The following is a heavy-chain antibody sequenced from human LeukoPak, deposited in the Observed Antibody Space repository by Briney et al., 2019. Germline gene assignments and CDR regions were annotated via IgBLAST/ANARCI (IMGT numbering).Heavy chain of an antibody. V-gene: IGHV4-4*02. D-gene: IGHD3-16*01. CDR3: ARGVFFIMIGSSSSYNWFDP. CDR2: IYHSGST. Sequence: GSLRLSCAASGFTFSNYGMNWVRQAPGKGLEWIGEIYHSGSTNYNPSLKSRVTISVDKSKNQFPLKLSSVTAADTAVYYCARGVFFIMIGSSSSYNWFDPWGQGTLVTVSS. CDR1: GFTFSNYGM. J-gene: IGHJ5*02.